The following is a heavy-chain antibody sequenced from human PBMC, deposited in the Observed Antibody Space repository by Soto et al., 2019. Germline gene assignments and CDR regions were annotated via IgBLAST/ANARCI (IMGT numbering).Heavy chain of an antibody. CDR1: GGSFSGYY. CDR2: INHSGST. Sequence: QVQLQQWGAGLLKPSETLSLTCAVYGGSFSGYYWSWIRQPPGKGLEWIGEINHSGSTNYNPSLKTGVPIXXDXSXXPVPLGPRSVTAADTAVYDCAGGKFYYGWGGPFDPWGQGTLVTVSS. V-gene: IGHV4-34*01. CDR3: AGGKFYYGWGGPFDP. J-gene: IGHJ5*02. D-gene: IGHD3-10*01.